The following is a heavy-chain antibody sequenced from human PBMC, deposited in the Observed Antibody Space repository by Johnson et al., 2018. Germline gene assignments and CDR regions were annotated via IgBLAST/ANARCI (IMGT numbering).Heavy chain of an antibody. CDR1: GFTFDAYP. J-gene: IGHJ6*03. V-gene: IGHV3-33*08. CDR2: IWFDGSNT. Sequence: QVQLVQSGGGVLQPGGSLRLSCAASGFTFDAYPMHWVRQAPGKGLEWVAAIWFDGSNTYYADSVKGRFTISRDNSKNTLYLQMNSLRAEDTAVYYCARASGHYYYYYMDVWGKGTTVTVSS. D-gene: IGHD1-14*01. CDR3: ARASGHYYYYYMDV.